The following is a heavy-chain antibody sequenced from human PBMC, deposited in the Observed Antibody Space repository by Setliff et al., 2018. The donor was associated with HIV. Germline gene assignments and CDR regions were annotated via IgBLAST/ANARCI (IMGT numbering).Heavy chain of an antibody. Sequence: ASVKVSCKASGYTFSSYDINWVRQATGQGLEWMGWMNPNSGNTGYAQKFEGRVTMTRDTSISTAYMELNNLKFEDTAVYYCARARRDSYDRGRRNHYYIDVWGKGTTVTVSS. D-gene: IGHD3-22*01. J-gene: IGHJ6*03. CDR2: MNPNSGNT. CDR1: GYTFSSYD. CDR3: ARARRDSYDRGRRNHYYIDV. V-gene: IGHV1-8*02.